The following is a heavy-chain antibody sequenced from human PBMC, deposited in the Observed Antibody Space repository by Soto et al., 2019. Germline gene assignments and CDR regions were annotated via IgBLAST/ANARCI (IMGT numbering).Heavy chain of an antibody. Sequence: EVQLVESGGGLVQPGGSLRLSCAASGFTFSSYSMNWVRQAPGKGLEWVSYISSSSSTIYYADSVKDRFTISRDNAKNSLYLQMNSLRDEDTAVYYCARGSTLGGYNPSPPFDYWGQGTLVTVSS. J-gene: IGHJ4*02. V-gene: IGHV3-48*02. CDR3: ARGSTLGGYNPSPPFDY. CDR1: GFTFSSYS. D-gene: IGHD5-12*01. CDR2: ISSSSSTI.